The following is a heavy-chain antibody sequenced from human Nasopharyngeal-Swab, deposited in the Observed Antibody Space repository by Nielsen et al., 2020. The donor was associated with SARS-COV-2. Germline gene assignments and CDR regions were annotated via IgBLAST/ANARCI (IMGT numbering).Heavy chain of an antibody. Sequence: WIRQPPGKGLEWVSTITGRDDTTYYADSVKGRISVSRDRSKNMLYLQMNGLRAEDAAVYYCEKQLGIIVSHFYFYGWDLWGQETTVTVSS. D-gene: IGHD7-27*01. V-gene: IGHV3-23*01. J-gene: IGHJ6*02. CDR2: ITGRDDTT. CDR3: EKQLGIIVSHFYFYGWDL.